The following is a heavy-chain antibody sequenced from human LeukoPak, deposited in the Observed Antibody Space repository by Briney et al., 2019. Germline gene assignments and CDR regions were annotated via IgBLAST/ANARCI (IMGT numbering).Heavy chain of an antibody. Sequence: ASVKVSCKSSGYTFTGYYMHWVRQAPGQGLEWMGWINPNSSGTDYAQKFQGRVTMTRDTSISTAYMELRRLRSDDTAVYYCARDSCSSTSCYPDYWGQGTLVTVSS. D-gene: IGHD2-2*01. J-gene: IGHJ4*02. V-gene: IGHV1-2*02. CDR1: GYTFTGYY. CDR2: INPNSSGT. CDR3: ARDSCSSTSCYPDY.